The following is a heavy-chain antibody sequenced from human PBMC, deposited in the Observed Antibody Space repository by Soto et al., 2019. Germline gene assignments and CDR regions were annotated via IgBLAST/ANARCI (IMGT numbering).Heavy chain of an antibody. CDR1: GYTFTSYD. J-gene: IGHJ5*02. D-gene: IGHD6-19*01. CDR3: ATFHSSGRGADP. V-gene: IGHV1-8*01. CDR2: MNPNSGNT. Sequence: ASVKVSCKASGYTFTSYDINWVRQATGQGLEWMGWMNPNSGNTGCAQKFQGRVTMTRNTSISTAYMELSSLRSEDTAVYYCATFHSSGRGADPWGQGTLVTVSS.